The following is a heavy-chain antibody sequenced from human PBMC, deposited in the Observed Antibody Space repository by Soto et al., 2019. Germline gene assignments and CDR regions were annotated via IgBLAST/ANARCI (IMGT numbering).Heavy chain of an antibody. V-gene: IGHV4-59*08. J-gene: IGHJ3*02. CDR3: ARQGNYGDPIDAFDI. CDR2: IYYSGST. D-gene: IGHD4-17*01. Sequence: QVQLQESGPGLVKPSETLSLTCTVSGGSISSYYWSWIRQPPGKGLEWIGYIYYSGSTNYNPSLKSRVTISVDTSKNQCSLKLSSVTAADTAVYYCARQGNYGDPIDAFDIWGQGTMVTVSS. CDR1: GGSISSYY.